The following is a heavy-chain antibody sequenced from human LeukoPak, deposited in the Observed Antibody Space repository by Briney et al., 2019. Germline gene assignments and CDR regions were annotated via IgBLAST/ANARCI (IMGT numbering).Heavy chain of an antibody. Sequence: PSETLSLTCAVYGGSFSGYYWSWIRQPPGKGLEWIGEINHSGSTNYNPSLQSRVTISVNPSTNQFSLRLSSVTAADTAVYYCARGLYSFQYYFDYWGQGTLVTVSS. CDR1: GGSFSGYY. D-gene: IGHD5-18*01. CDR3: ARGLYSFQYYFDY. CDR2: INHSGST. J-gene: IGHJ4*02. V-gene: IGHV4-34*01.